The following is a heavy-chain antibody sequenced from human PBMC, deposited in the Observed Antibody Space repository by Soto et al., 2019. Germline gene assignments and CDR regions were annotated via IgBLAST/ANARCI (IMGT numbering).Heavy chain of an antibody. CDR1: GASISGFY. J-gene: IGHJ5*02. CDR3: VRDGTKTLRDWFDP. Sequence: NPSETLSLTCTVSGASISGFYWSWIRKSAGKGLEWIGRIYATGTTDYNPSLKSRVMMSVDTSKKQFSLKLRSVTAADTAAYYCVRDGTKTLRDWFDPWGQGISVTVSS. V-gene: IGHV4-4*07. CDR2: IYATGTT. D-gene: IGHD1-1*01.